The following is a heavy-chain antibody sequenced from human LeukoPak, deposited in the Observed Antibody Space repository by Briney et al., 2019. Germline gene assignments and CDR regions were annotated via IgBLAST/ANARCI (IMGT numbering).Heavy chain of an antibody. V-gene: IGHV3-23*01. Sequence: GGSLRLSCAASGFTFSSYAMSWVRQAPGKGLEWVSAISGSGGSTYYADSVKGRFTISRDNAKNSLYLQMNSLRAEDTAVYYCARDGEMITFGGVIVPLEDYWGQGTLVTVSS. CDR2: ISGSGGST. CDR1: GFTFSSYA. J-gene: IGHJ4*02. D-gene: IGHD3-16*02. CDR3: ARDGEMITFGGVIVPLEDY.